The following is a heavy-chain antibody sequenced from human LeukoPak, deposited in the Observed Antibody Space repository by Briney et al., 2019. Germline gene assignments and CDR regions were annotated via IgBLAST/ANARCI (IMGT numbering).Heavy chain of an antibody. CDR3: AREDPQDYFLYAFDI. D-gene: IGHD3-10*01. V-gene: IGHV3-72*01. J-gene: IGHJ3*02. Sequence: GGSLRLSCAASGFTFSDHYMDWVRQAPGKGLEWVGRTRNKANSYTTEYAASVKGRFTISRDDSKNSLYLQMNSLKTEDTAVYYCAREDPQDYFLYAFDIWGQGTMVTVSS. CDR1: GFTFSDHY. CDR2: TRNKANSYTT.